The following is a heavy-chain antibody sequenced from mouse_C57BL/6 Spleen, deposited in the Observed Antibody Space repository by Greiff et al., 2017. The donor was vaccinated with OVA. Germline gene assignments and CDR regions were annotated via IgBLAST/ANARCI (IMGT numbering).Heavy chain of an antibody. CDR2: ISYDGSN. Sequence: EVKLLESGPGLVKPSQSLSLTCSVTGYSITSGYYWNWIRQFPGNKLEWMGYISYDGSNNYNPSLKNRISITRDTSKNQFFLKLNSVTTEDTATYYCARDGLLRTFAYWGQGTLVTVSA. V-gene: IGHV3-6*01. CDR3: ARDGLLRTFAY. CDR1: GYSITSGYY. D-gene: IGHD1-1*01. J-gene: IGHJ3*01.